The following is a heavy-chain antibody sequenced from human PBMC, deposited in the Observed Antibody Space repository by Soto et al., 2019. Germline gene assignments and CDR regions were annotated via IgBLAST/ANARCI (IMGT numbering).Heavy chain of an antibody. Sequence: QVQLQESGPGLVKPSQTLSLTCTVSGGSITSGGYYWSWIRQHPGKGLEWIGYIYYSGSTYYNPSLKSRVTISVDTSKNQFSLKLSSVTAADTAVYYCARSILPVDTAVFDYWGQGTLVTVSS. CDR2: IYYSGST. J-gene: IGHJ4*02. D-gene: IGHD5-18*01. CDR3: ARSILPVDTAVFDY. V-gene: IGHV4-31*03. CDR1: GGSITSGGYY.